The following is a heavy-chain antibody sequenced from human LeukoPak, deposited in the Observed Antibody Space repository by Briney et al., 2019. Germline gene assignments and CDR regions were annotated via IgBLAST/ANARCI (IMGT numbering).Heavy chain of an antibody. CDR3: ASGRSSGWYFGRYFDY. Sequence: PSETLSLTCAVCGGSFSGYYWSWIRQPPGKGLEWIGEINHSGSTNYNPSLKSRVTISVDTSKNQFSLKLSSVTAADTAVYYCASGRSSGWYFGRYFDYWGQGTLVTVSS. CDR1: GGSFSGYY. D-gene: IGHD6-19*01. CDR2: INHSGST. V-gene: IGHV4-34*01. J-gene: IGHJ4*02.